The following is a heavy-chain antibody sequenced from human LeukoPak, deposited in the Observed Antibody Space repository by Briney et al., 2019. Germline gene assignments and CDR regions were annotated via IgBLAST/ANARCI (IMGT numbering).Heavy chain of an antibody. D-gene: IGHD3-22*01. CDR1: GFTVSSNY. CDR2: IYSGGST. CDR3: AGGDSSGYYPPPDY. Sequence: GGSLRLSCAASGFTVSSNYMSWVRQAPGKGPEWVSVIYSGGSTYYADSVKGRFTISRDNSKNTLYLQMNSLRAEDTAVYYCAGGDSSGYYPPPDYWGQGTLVTVSS. J-gene: IGHJ4*02. V-gene: IGHV3-66*01.